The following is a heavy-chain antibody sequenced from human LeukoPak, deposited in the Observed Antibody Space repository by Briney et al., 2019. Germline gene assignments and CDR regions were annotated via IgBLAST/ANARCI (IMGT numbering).Heavy chain of an antibody. CDR2: IHYSGST. CDR3: VKSRWFAP. V-gene: IGHV4-59*01. Sequence: PSETLSLTCTVSGGSISSDYWSWIRQPPGKGLEWIGYIHYSGSTNYNPSLKSRVTISVDTSKNQFSLKLSSVTAADTAVYYCVKSRWFAPWGQGTLVTVSS. J-gene: IGHJ5*02. CDR1: GGSISSDY.